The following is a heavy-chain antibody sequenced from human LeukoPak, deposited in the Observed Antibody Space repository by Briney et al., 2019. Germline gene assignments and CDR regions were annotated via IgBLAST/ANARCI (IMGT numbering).Heavy chain of an antibody. CDR1: GFTFSSYG. D-gene: IGHD6-13*01. CDR2: ISGSGGST. V-gene: IGHV3-23*01. CDR3: AKPAAAGPYYYYYYKDV. Sequence: GGSLRLSCAASGFTFSSYGMSWVRQAPGKGLEWVSAISGSGGSTYYADSVKGRFTISRDNSKNTLYLQMNSLRAEDTAVYYCAKPAAAGPYYYYYYKDVWGKGTTVTISS. J-gene: IGHJ6*03.